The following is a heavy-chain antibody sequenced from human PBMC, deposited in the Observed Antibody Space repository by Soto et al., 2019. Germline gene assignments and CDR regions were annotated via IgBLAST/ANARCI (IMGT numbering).Heavy chain of an antibody. CDR2: IYYSGST. V-gene: IGHV4-59*08. J-gene: IGHJ5*02. CDR3: ARLGGSSSWYWWFDP. D-gene: IGHD6-13*01. Sequence: SETLSLTCTVSGGSISSYYWSWIRQPPGKGLEWIGYIYYSGSTNYNPSLKSRVTISVDTSKNQFSLKLSSVTAADTAVYYCARLGGSSSWYWWFDPWGQGTLVTVSS. CDR1: GGSISSYY.